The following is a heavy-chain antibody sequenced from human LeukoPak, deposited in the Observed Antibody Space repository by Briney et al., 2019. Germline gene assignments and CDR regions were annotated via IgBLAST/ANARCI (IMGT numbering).Heavy chain of an antibody. CDR3: ARPLRYCSGGSCYLAFDY. J-gene: IGHJ4*02. Sequence: PSETLSLTCTVSGGSISSSSYYWGWIRQPPGKGLEWIGSIYYSGSTYYNPSLKSRVTISVDTSKNQFSLKLSSVTAADTAVYYCARPLRYCSGGSCYLAFDYWGQGTLVTVSS. D-gene: IGHD2-15*01. CDR1: GGSISSSSYY. CDR2: IYYSGST. V-gene: IGHV4-39*01.